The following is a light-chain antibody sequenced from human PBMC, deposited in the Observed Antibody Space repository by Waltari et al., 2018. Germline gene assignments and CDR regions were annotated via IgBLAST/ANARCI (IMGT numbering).Light chain of an antibody. J-gene: IGLJ2*01. CDR3: CSFATNSIVI. CDR1: GSDVGSYNT. V-gene: IGLV2-23*02. CDR2: EVN. Sequence: QSALTQPASVSGSPGPSITISCSGTGSDVGSYNTFTWYQQHPGKAPKLIIYEVNMRPSGVSDRFSGSKSGVTASLTISGLQAEDEAVYFCCSFATNSIVIFGGGTKLTVL.